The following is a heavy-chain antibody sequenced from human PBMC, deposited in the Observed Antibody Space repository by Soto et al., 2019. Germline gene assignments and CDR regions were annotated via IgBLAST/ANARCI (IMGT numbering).Heavy chain of an antibody. V-gene: IGHV3-20*01. Sequence: GGSLRLSCAASGFTFDDYGMSWVRQAPGKGLEWVSGINWNGGSTGYADSVKGRFTISRDNAKNSLYLQMNSLGAEDTALYHCARDKGIAARPNAFDIWGQGTMVTVSS. J-gene: IGHJ3*02. CDR3: ARDKGIAARPNAFDI. D-gene: IGHD6-6*01. CDR1: GFTFDDYG. CDR2: INWNGGST.